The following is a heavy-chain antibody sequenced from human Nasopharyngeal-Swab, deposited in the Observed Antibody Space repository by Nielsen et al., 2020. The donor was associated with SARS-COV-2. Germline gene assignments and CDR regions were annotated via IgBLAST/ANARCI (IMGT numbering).Heavy chain of an antibody. CDR3: AQTSIGMTTIRGVLPY. D-gene: IGHD5-24*01. V-gene: IGHV3-23*01. Sequence: GESLKISCAASGFTFSSYAMSWVRQAPGKGLEWVSAISGSGGSTYYADSVKGRFIISRDNSKNTLYLQMNSLRAEDTAVYYCAQTSIGMTTIRGVLPYWGQGTLVTVSS. J-gene: IGHJ4*02. CDR2: ISGSGGST. CDR1: GFTFSSYA.